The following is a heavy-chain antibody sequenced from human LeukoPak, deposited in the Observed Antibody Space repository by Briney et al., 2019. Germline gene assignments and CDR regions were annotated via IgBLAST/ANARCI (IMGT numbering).Heavy chain of an antibody. CDR1: GYTFTIYD. J-gene: IGHJ5*02. CDR3: ARRIGIAVAPVP. D-gene: IGHD6-19*01. CDR2: MNPNSGNT. V-gene: IGHV1-8*01. Sequence: ASVKVSCKASGYTFTIYDINWVRQATGQGLEWMGWMNPNSGNTGYAQKFQGRVTMTRNTSISTAYMELSSLRSEDTAGYYCARRIGIAVAPVPWGQGTLVTVSP.